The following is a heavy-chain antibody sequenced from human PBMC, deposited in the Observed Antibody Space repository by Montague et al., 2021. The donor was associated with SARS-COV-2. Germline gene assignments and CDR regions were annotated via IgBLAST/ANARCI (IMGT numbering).Heavy chain of an antibody. V-gene: IGHV4-34*01. Sequence: SETLSLTCAVSGASFSGYYWSWIRQPPGKGLEWIGEINHSGSTNYNPSLKSRVTISVDTSKNQFSLKLSSVTAADTAVYYCARGGTVTTYYYYCYGMDVWGQGTTVTVSS. J-gene: IGHJ6*02. CDR1: GASFSGYY. D-gene: IGHD4-17*01. CDR2: INHSGST. CDR3: ARGGTVTTYYYYCYGMDV.